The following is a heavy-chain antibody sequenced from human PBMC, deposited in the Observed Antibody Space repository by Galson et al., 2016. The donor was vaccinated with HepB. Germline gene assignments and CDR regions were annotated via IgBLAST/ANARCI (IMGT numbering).Heavy chain of an antibody. Sequence: SLRLSCAASGFTFSSYTLHWVRQAPGKGLEYVSAINDNGGTTYYADSVKGRFTISRDNSKNTLYLQMSSLRAGDTAVYYCVKTFGYGYGIHFFDCWGQGTLVTVSP. V-gene: IGHV3-64D*09. CDR2: INDNGGTT. CDR1: GFTFSSYT. J-gene: IGHJ4*02. CDR3: VKTFGYGYGIHFFDC. D-gene: IGHD5-18*01.